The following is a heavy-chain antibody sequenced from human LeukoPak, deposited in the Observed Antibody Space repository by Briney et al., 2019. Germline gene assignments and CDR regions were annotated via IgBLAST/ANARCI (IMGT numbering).Heavy chain of an antibody. Sequence: PSETLSLTCAVYGGSLSSYSWRWIRQPPGKGLEWIGEISHSGSTNYNPSLKSRVNISVDTSKNQFSLNLSSVTAADTAVYYCARGEVLTSALFWRGGMFDFWGQGTLVTVSS. D-gene: IGHD2-21*02. CDR1: GGSLSSYS. J-gene: IGHJ4*02. CDR2: ISHSGST. V-gene: IGHV4-34*01. CDR3: ARGEVLTSALFWRGGMFDF.